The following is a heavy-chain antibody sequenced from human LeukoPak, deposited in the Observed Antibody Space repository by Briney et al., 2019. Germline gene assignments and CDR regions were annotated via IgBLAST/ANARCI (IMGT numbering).Heavy chain of an antibody. D-gene: IGHD5-18*01. V-gene: IGHV3-23*01. J-gene: IGHJ4*02. Sequence: PGGSLRLSCAASGFTFSSYGMHWVRQAPGKGLEWVSAISGSGGSTYYADSVKGRFTISRDNSKNTLYLQMNSLRAEDTAVYYCAKDIKLRGYSYGYVDYWGQETLVTVSS. CDR3: AKDIKLRGYSYGYVDY. CDR1: GFTFSSYG. CDR2: ISGSGGST.